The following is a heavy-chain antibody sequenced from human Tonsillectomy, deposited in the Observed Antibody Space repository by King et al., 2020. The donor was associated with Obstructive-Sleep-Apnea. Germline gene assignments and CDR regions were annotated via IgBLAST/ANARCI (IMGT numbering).Heavy chain of an antibody. CDR3: AKVGHSSTWWREFDC. D-gene: IGHD6-13*01. CDR1: GFTFSSYG. Sequence: VQLVESGGGVVQPGGSLRLSCAASGFTFSSYGMHWVRQAPGKGLEWVAVISYDGTNKYYADSVKGRFTISRDDSKNTLYLQMNSLRAEDTAVYYCAKVGHSSTWWREFDCWGQGTLVTVSS. V-gene: IGHV3-30*18. J-gene: IGHJ4*02. CDR2: ISYDGTNK.